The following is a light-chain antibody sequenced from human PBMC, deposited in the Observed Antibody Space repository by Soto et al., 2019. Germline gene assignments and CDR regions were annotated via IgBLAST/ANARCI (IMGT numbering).Light chain of an antibody. CDR2: QVT. V-gene: IGLV2-14*01. J-gene: IGLJ1*01. CDR1: SSDVGGYNF. CDR3: SSYSSNRGV. Sequence: QSALTQPASVSGSPVQSITISCTRTSSDVGGYNFVSWYQQHPGKAPKLMIYQVTNRPSGVSDRFSGSTSGNTASLTISVLQAEDEANYYCSSYSSNRGVFGTGTKVTVL.